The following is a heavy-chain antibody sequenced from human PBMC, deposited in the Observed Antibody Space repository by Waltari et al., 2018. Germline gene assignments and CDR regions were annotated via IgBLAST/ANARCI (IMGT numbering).Heavy chain of an antibody. Sequence: QVQLQQWGAGLLKPSETLSLTCDVYGVSFSGDYWIWVRQSPGKGLEWIGEIIHYGSAKCNPSLKSRVTISLHTSKNQFSLNLTSVTAADTAVYYCARHLGGSRGMDVWGKGTTVTVSS. J-gene: IGHJ6*04. CDR3: ARHLGGSRGMDV. D-gene: IGHD1-26*01. CDR2: IIHYGSA. CDR1: GVSFSGDY. V-gene: IGHV4-34*12.